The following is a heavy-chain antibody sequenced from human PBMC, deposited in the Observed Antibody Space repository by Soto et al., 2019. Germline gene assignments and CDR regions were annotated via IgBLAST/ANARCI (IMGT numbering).Heavy chain of an antibody. D-gene: IGHD6-25*01. V-gene: IGHV4-30-4*01. CDR1: GGSISSGDYY. CDR2: IYYSGST. J-gene: IGHJ5*02. Sequence: SETLSLTCTVSGGSISSGDYYWSWIRQPPGKGLEWIGYIYYSGSTYYNPSLKSRVTISVDTSKNQFSLKLSSVTAADTAVYYCARDRVRQRAHNWFDPWGQGTLVTVS. CDR3: ARDRVRQRAHNWFDP.